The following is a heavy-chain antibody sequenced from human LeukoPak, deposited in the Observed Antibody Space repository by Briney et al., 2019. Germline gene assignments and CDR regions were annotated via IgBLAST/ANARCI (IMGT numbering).Heavy chain of an antibody. CDR2: MNPNSGNT. D-gene: IGHD3-10*01. Sequence: GASVKVSCKASGYTFTSYDINWVRQATGQGLEWMGWMNPNSGNTGYAQKFQGRVTMTRNTSISTAYMELSSLRSEDTAVYYCARGFGRFGELFIRGGGDYWGQGTLVIVSS. J-gene: IGHJ4*02. V-gene: IGHV1-8*01. CDR1: GYTFTSYD. CDR3: ARGFGRFGELFIRGGGDY.